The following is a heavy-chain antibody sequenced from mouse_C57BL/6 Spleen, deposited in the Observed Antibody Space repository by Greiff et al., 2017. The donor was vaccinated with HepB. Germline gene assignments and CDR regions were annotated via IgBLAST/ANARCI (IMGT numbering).Heavy chain of an antibody. D-gene: IGHD2-1*01. V-gene: IGHV1-52*01. Sequence: QVQLQQPGAELVRPGSSVKLSCKASGYTFTSYWMHWVKQRPIQGLEWIGNIDPSDSETHYNQKFKGKATLTVDKSSSTAYIQLSSLTSEDSAVYDCARSDGNSLYAIGYWGQGTSVTVSS. J-gene: IGHJ4*01. CDR2: IDPSDSET. CDR1: GYTFTSYW. CDR3: ARSDGNSLYAIGY.